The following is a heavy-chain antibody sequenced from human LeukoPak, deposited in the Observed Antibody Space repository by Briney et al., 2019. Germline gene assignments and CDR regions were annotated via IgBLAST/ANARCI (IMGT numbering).Heavy chain of an antibody. CDR2: IYYSGST. CDR3: ARGNKYYDILTNAFDI. V-gene: IGHV4-59*01. J-gene: IGHJ3*02. CDR1: GGSISSYY. D-gene: IGHD3-9*01. Sequence: PSETLSLTCTVSGGSISSYYWSWLRQPPGKGLEWVGYIYYSGSTNYNPSLKSRVTISVDTSKNQFSLKLSSVTAADTAVYYCARGNKYYDILTNAFDIWGQGTMVTVSS.